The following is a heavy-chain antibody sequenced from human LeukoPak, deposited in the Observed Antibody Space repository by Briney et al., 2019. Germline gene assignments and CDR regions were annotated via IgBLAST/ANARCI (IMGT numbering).Heavy chain of an antibody. V-gene: IGHV3-53*01. D-gene: IGHD5-12*01. J-gene: IGHJ4*02. CDR3: ARGRSGYGLDY. Sequence: GGSLRLSCAASGFTFSDYYMSWIRQAPGKGLEWVSVIYSGGSTYYADSVKGRFTISRDTSKNTLYLQMNSLRAEDTAVYYCARGRSGYGLDYWGQGTLVTVSS. CDR2: IYSGGST. CDR1: GFTFSDYY.